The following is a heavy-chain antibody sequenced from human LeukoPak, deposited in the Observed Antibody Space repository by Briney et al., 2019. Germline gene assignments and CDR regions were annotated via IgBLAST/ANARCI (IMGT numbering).Heavy chain of an antibody. Sequence: SETLTLTCTISGGSVSDYYWSWMRQSPGKGLEWIGYIYHTGSTSYSPSLKSRVTISADTSQNQFSLKLSSVTAADTAVYYCASRKLGNDYWGQGTLVTVSS. V-gene: IGHV4-59*02. CDR1: GGSVSDYY. CDR2: IYHTGST. J-gene: IGHJ4*02. D-gene: IGHD7-27*01. CDR3: ASRKLGNDY.